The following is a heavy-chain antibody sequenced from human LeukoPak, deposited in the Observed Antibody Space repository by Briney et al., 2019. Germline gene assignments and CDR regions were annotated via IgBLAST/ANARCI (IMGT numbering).Heavy chain of an antibody. CDR2: IYSGEST. D-gene: IGHD3-10*02. CDR1: GFTVSSNY. CDR3: AELGITMIGGV. Sequence: GGSLRLSCAASGFTVSSNYMSWVRQAPGKGLEWVSVIYSGESTNYADSVKGRFTISRDNAKNSLYLQMNSLRAEDTAVYYCAELGITMIGGVWGKGTTVTISS. J-gene: IGHJ6*04. V-gene: IGHV3-66*01.